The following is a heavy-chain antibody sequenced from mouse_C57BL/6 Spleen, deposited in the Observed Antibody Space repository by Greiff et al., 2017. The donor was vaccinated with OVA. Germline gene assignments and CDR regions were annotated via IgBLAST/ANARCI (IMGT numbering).Heavy chain of an antibody. Sequence: EVMLVESGGGLVKPGGSLKLSCAASGFTFSDYGMHWVRQAPEKGLEWVAYISSGSSTIYYADTVKGRFTISRDNAKNPLFLQMTSLRSEDTAMYYCARPYYGGRYFDVWGTGTTVTVSS. D-gene: IGHD1-1*01. CDR1: GFTFSDYG. J-gene: IGHJ1*03. CDR2: ISSGSSTI. V-gene: IGHV5-17*01. CDR3: ARPYYGGRYFDV.